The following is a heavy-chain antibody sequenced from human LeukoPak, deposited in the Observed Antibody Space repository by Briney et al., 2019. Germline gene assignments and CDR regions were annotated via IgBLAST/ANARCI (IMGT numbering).Heavy chain of an antibody. CDR3: TKDVTPGGADV. Sequence: GGSLRLSCTVSGLNFNRYAIHWVRQTPGKGLEWVSGLSLDTERIDYADSVKGRFIVSRDNSRNSVHLQMNSLTPEDSALYFCTKDVTPGGADVWGQGTTVTVSS. CDR2: LSLDTERI. CDR1: GLNFNRYA. D-gene: IGHD4-17*01. V-gene: IGHV3-9*01. J-gene: IGHJ6*02.